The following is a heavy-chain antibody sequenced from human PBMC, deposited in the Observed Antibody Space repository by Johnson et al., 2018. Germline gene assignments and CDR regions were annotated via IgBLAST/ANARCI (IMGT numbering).Heavy chain of an antibody. J-gene: IGHJ3*02. Sequence: VQLVESGGGLVKPGGSLRLSCVASGFTLSNTWMNWIRQAPGKGLEWVGRIKNNPSGGTTDYAAPVKGRFTISRDDSKNKLFLQMNSLRAEDTAVYYCARDLLVDGVKRGDVFDIWGQGTMVTVSS. D-gene: IGHD2-8*01. CDR3: ARDLLVDGVKRGDVFDI. CDR1: GFTLSNTW. V-gene: IGHV3-15*07. CDR2: IKNNPSGGTT.